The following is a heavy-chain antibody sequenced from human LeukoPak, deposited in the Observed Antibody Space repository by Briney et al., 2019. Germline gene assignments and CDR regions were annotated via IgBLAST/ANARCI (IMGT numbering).Heavy chain of an antibody. J-gene: IGHJ5*02. CDR3: AKDGDSSSWSTGFNWFDP. CDR2: ISWNSGSI. CDR1: GFTFDDYA. Sequence: GRSLRLSCAASGFTFDDYAMHWVRQAPGKGLEWVSGISWNSGSIGYADSVKGRFTISRDNAKNSLYLQMNSLRAEDTALYHCAKDGDSSSWSTGFNWFDPWGQGTLVTVSS. D-gene: IGHD6-13*01. V-gene: IGHV3-9*01.